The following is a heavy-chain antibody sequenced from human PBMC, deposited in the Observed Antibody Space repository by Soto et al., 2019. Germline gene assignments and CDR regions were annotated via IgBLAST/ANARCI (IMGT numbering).Heavy chain of an antibody. V-gene: IGHV3-15*01. J-gene: IGHJ6*03. D-gene: IGHD3-3*01. CDR1: GFTFSNAW. CDR2: IKSKTDGGTT. CDR3: TGTRYDFWSGYHDNYYYYMDV. Sequence: PGGSLRLSCAASGFTFSNAWMSWVRQAPGKGLEWVGRIKSKTDGGTTDYAAPVKGRFTISRDDSKNTLYLQMNSLKTEDTAVYYCTGTRYDFWSGYHDNYYYYMDVWGKGTTVTVSS.